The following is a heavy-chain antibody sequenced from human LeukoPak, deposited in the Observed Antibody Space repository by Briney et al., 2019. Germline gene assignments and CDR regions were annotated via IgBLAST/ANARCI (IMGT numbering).Heavy chain of an antibody. J-gene: IGHJ4*02. V-gene: IGHV3-64D*09. Sequence: QPGGSLRLSCSASGFTFSTYAMHWVRQAPGKGLEYVSAIGSDGGNTNYADSVKGRFTISRDNSKNTLYLQMSSLRAEDTALYYCAFSREGELAVYLDYWGQGTPVTVSS. CDR2: IGSDGGNT. CDR1: GFTFSTYA. D-gene: IGHD1-1*01. CDR3: AFSREGELAVYLDY.